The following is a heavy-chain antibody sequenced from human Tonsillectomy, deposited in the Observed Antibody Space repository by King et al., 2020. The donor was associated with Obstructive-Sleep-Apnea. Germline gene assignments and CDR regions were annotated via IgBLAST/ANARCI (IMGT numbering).Heavy chain of an antibody. V-gene: IGHV3-7*01. CDR1: GFTFSTYW. CDR2: IKQDGRAM. D-gene: IGHD3-9*01. CDR3: ARXXSXLXVGYFDY. J-gene: IGHJ4*02. Sequence: VQLVXSGGGLVQPGGSLRLSCAASGFTFSTYWMSWVRQAPGKGLEWVANIKQDGRAMYYVDSVKGRFTISRDNAENSLYLQMNSLRVEDTAVYYCARXXSXLXVGYFDYWGQGILVTVSS.